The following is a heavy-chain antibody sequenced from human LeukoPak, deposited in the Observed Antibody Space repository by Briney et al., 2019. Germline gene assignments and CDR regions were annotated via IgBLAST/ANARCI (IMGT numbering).Heavy chain of an antibody. V-gene: IGHV1-2*02. Sequence: ASVKVSCKASGYTVTAYYMHWVRQAPGQGLEWMGWINSNSGDTNYAQKFQGRVTMARDASISTAYLDLRSLRSDDTAVYYCARASTYYYSSSGFLNPFDYWGQGTLVTVSS. D-gene: IGHD3-22*01. CDR2: INSNSGDT. J-gene: IGHJ4*02. CDR1: GYTVTAYY. CDR3: ARASTYYYSSSGFLNPFDY.